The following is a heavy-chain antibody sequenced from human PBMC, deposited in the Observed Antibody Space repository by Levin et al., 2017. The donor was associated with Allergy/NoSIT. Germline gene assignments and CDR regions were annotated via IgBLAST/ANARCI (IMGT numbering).Heavy chain of an antibody. CDR2: ITGSGGST. Sequence: GGSLRLSCAASGFTFSSYAMSWVRQAPGKGLEWVSAITGSGGSTYYADSVKGRFTISRDNSKTTLYLQMNSLRAEDTAVYYCASPGSSSWRSFFDYWGQGTLVTVSS. J-gene: IGHJ4*02. D-gene: IGHD6-13*01. CDR1: GFTFSSYA. CDR3: ASPGSSSWRSFFDY. V-gene: IGHV3-23*01.